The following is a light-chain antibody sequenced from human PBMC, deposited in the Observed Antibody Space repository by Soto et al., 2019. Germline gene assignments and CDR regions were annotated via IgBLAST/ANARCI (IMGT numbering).Light chain of an antibody. CDR2: QVS. V-gene: IGLV2-14*01. CDR1: SSDIGYYNY. CDR3: TSFTRSNTGV. J-gene: IGLJ3*02. Sequence: QSALTQPASVSGSPGQPITISCAGTSSDIGYYNYVSWYQQHPGKAPKLMIYQVSHRPSGVSNRFSGSKSGYTASLTISGLQAEDEADYHCTSFTRSNTGVFGGGTKLTVL.